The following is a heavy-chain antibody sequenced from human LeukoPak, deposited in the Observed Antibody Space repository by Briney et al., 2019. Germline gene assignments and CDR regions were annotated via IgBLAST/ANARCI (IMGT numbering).Heavy chain of an antibody. Sequence: PGGSLRLSCAASAFTFSDYYMDWVRQAPGKGLEWVGRIRHKRYSYTTGYAASVKGRFTITRDDSKNSLYLQMNNLKTEDTAMYYCTRGHAGLDLWGQGTQVTVSS. CDR1: AFTFSDYY. V-gene: IGHV3-72*01. J-gene: IGHJ5*02. CDR2: IRHKRYSYTT. D-gene: IGHD3-10*01. CDR3: TRGHAGLDL.